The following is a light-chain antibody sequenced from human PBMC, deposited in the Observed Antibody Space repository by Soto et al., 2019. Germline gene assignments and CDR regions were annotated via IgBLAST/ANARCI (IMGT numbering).Light chain of an antibody. V-gene: IGLV2-14*01. CDR2: EVS. Sequence: QSALTQPASVSGSPGQSITISCTGTSSDVGGYNYVSWYQQHPGKAPKLMIYEVSNRPSGVSNRFSVSKSGNSASLTISGLQADDEADYYCCSLTTSHTYVFGSGTKLTVL. CDR3: CSLTTSHTYV. J-gene: IGLJ1*01. CDR1: SSDVGGYNY.